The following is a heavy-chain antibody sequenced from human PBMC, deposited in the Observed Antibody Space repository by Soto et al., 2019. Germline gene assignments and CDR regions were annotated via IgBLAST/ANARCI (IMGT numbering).Heavy chain of an antibody. Sequence: GGSLRLSCATSGFTFSSYSMNWVRQAPGKGLEWVSSISSSSSYIYYADSVKGRFTISRDNAKNSLYLQMNSLRAEDTAVYYCARGTHDILTGTPDKPYYFDYWGQGTLVTVSS. CDR3: ARGTHDILTGTPDKPYYFDY. CDR2: ISSSSSYI. V-gene: IGHV3-21*01. D-gene: IGHD3-9*01. CDR1: GFTFSSYS. J-gene: IGHJ4*02.